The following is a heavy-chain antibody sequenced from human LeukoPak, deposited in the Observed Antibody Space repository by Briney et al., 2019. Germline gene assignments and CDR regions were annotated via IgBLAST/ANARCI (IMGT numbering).Heavy chain of an antibody. D-gene: IGHD1-26*01. CDR1: GFRFSGHY. CDR3: AREARATPDF. CDR2: ITNSGDFV. J-gene: IGHJ4*02. Sequence: SGGSLRLSCAASGFRFSGHYMSWIRQAPGKGLEWISYITNSGDFVNYADSVKGRFTISRDNVKNSLYLQMNSLRAEDTAVYYCAREARATPDFWGQGTVVTVSS. V-gene: IGHV3-11*01.